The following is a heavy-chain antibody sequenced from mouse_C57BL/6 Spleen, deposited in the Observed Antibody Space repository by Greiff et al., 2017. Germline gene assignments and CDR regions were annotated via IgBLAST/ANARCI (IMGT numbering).Heavy chain of an antibody. J-gene: IGHJ2*01. CDR2: IDPETGGT. CDR3: TRSRGSSLDY. CDR1: GYTFTDYE. V-gene: IGHV1-15*01. D-gene: IGHD1-1*01. Sequence: VHLVESGAELVRPGASVTLSCKASGYTFTDYEMHWVKQTPVHGLEWIGAIDPETGGTAYNQKFKGKAILTADKSSSTAYMELRSLTSEDSAVYYCTRSRGSSLDYWGQGTTLTVSS.